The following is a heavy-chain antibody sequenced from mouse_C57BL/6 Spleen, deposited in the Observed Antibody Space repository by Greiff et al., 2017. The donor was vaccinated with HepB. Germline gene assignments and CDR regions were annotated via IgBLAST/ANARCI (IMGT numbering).Heavy chain of an antibody. D-gene: IGHD2-2*01. CDR1: GYAFSSSW. Sequence: QVQLKQSGPELVKPGASVKISCKASGYAFSSSWMNWVKQRPGKGLEWIGRIYPGDGDTNYNGKFKGKATLTADKSSSTAYMQLSSLTSEDSAVYFCARNGGYDGFAYWGQGTLVTVSA. J-gene: IGHJ3*01. CDR3: ARNGGYDGFAY. CDR2: IYPGDGDT. V-gene: IGHV1-82*01.